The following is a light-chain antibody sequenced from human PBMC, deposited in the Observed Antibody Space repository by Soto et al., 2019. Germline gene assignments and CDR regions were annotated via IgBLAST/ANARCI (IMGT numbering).Light chain of an antibody. CDR1: SIDVGGYNY. Sequence: QSALTQPASVSGSPGQSITISCTGTSIDVGGYNYVSWYQQHPGKAPKLMIYAVSNRPSGVSNRFSGSKSGNTASLTISGLQAEDEADYYCSSYTSSSTLLYVFGTGTKVTVL. CDR2: AVS. J-gene: IGLJ1*01. CDR3: SSYTSSSTLLYV. V-gene: IGLV2-14*01.